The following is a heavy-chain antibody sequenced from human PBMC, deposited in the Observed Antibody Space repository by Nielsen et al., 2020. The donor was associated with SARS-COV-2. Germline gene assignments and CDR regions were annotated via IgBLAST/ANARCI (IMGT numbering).Heavy chain of an antibody. D-gene: IGHD2-2*01. V-gene: IGHV3-48*01. CDR2: IASSDKTT. J-gene: IGHJ6*02. CDR3: ARGAIVVVPDMDV. Sequence: GESLKISCAASGFTFSTYTMNWVRQAPGKGLEWVSYIASSDKTTYYADSVKGRFTVSTDNAKNTLYLQMNSLRAEDAAIYYCARGAIVVVPDMDVWGPGTTVTVSS. CDR1: GFTFSTYT.